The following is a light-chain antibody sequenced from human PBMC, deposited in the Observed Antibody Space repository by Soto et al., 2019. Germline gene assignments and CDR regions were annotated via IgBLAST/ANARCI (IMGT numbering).Light chain of an antibody. CDR3: QQYYSFALT. Sequence: AIRMTQSPSSLSASTGDRVTITCRASQGISSYLAWYQQKPGKAPELLIYAASTLQSGVPSRFSGSGSETDFTLTISCLQSEDFATYYCQQYYSFALTFGGGTKVDIK. CDR1: QGISSY. V-gene: IGKV1-8*01. CDR2: AAS. J-gene: IGKJ4*01.